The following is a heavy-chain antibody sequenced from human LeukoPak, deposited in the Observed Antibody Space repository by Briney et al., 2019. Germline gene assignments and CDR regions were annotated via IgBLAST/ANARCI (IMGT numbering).Heavy chain of an antibody. CDR3: ARVGSDSSGWYEWFDY. V-gene: IGHV4-59*01. CDR2: IYYSGST. CDR1: GGSISSYY. D-gene: IGHD6-19*01. J-gene: IGHJ4*02. Sequence: SETLSPTCTVSGGSISSYYWSWIRQPPGKGLEWIGYIYYSGSTNYNPSLKSRVTISVDTSKNQFSLKLSSVTAADTAVYYCARVGSDSSGWYEWFDYWGQGTLVTVSS.